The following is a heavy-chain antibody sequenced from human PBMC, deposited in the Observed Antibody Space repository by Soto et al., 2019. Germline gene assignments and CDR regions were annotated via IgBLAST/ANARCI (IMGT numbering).Heavy chain of an antibody. J-gene: IGHJ4*02. V-gene: IGHV3-30*18. Sequence: QVQLVESGGGVVQPGRSLRLSCAASGFTFSSYGMHWVRQAPGKGLEWVAVISDGGSNKYYADSVKGRFTISRDNSKNTLYLQMNSLRAEDTAVYYCANLGGLAARGFDYWGQGTLVTVSS. CDR2: ISDGGSNK. CDR3: ANLGGLAARGFDY. D-gene: IGHD6-6*01. CDR1: GFTFSSYG.